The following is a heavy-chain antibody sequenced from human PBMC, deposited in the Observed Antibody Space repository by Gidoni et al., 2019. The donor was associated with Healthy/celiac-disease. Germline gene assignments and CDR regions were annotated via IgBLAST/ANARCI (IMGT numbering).Heavy chain of an antibody. D-gene: IGHD2-15*01. CDR2: ISSSSSYI. Sequence: EVQLVESGGGLVKPGGSLRLSCAASGFTFSSYSMNWVRQAPGKGLEWFSSISSSSSYIYYADSVKGRFTISRDNAKNSLYLQMNSLRAEDTAVYYCASGVVVVAATRRNDYWGQGTLVTVSS. CDR3: ASGVVVVAATRRNDY. J-gene: IGHJ4*02. CDR1: GFTFSSYS. V-gene: IGHV3-21*01.